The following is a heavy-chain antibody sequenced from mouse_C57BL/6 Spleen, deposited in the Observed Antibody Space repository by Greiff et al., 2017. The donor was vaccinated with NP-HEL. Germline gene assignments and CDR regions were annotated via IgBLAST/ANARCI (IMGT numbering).Heavy chain of an antibody. V-gene: IGHV5-6*01. D-gene: IGHD1-1*01. J-gene: IGHJ2*01. CDR2: ISSGGSYT. CDR1: GFTFSSYG. CDR3: ARQGGHYGSSSYYFDY. Sequence: EVKVVESGGDLVKPGGSLKLSCAASGFTFSSYGMSWVRQTPDKRLEWVATISSGGSYTYYPDSVKGRFTISRDNAKNTLYLQMSSLKSEDTAMYYCARQGGHYGSSSYYFDYWGQGTTLTVSS.